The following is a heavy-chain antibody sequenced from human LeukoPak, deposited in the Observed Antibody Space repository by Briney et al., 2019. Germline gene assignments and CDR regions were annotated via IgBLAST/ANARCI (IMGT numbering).Heavy chain of an antibody. D-gene: IGHD1-1*01. Sequence: GGSLRLSCRASGFTFSTYWMHWVRQTPGKGLVWVSRINSDGSSTNYADSVKGRFTVSRDNAKDSLYLQMNSLRAEDTAVYYCARALTTLTYEGYWGQGTLVTVSS. CDR3: ARALTTLTYEGY. V-gene: IGHV3-74*01. J-gene: IGHJ4*02. CDR2: INSDGSST. CDR1: GFTFSTYW.